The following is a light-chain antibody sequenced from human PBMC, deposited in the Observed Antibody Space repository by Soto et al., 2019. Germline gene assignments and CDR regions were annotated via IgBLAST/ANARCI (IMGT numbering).Light chain of an antibody. V-gene: IGLV2-14*01. J-gene: IGLJ2*01. CDR2: EVS. Sequence: QSALTQPASVSGSPGQSITISCTGTSSDVGGYDYVSWYQQYPGKAPKLMIYEVSNRPSGVSNRFSGSKSGNTASLTISGLQAEDEADYYCSSYTSSSTPHVVFGGGTQLTVL. CDR3: SSYTSSSTPHVV. CDR1: SSDVGGYDY.